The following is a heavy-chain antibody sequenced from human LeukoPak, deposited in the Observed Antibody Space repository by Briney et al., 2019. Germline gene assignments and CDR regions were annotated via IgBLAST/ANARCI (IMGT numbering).Heavy chain of an antibody. CDR2: ISSSGSTI. J-gene: IGHJ4*02. CDR1: GFTFSGYE. CDR3: ARDDDYYDSSGYFDY. Sequence: PGGSLRLSCAASGFTFSGYEMNWVRQAPGKGLEWVSYISSSGSTIHYADSVKGRFTISRDNAKNSLFLQMNSLRAEDTAVYYCARDDDYYDSSGYFDYWGQGTLVTVSS. V-gene: IGHV3-48*03. D-gene: IGHD3-22*01.